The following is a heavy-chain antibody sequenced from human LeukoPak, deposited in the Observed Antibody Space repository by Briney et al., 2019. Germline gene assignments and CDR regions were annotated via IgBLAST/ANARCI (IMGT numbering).Heavy chain of an antibody. Sequence: LSLTCAVSGGSISSSNWWSWVRQAPGKGLEWLLYISSSGTTIFYADSVKGRFTISRDNAKNSLSLQMKSLRAEDTAVYYCARGTAGHGDYWGQGTLVTVSS. CDR2: ISSSGTTI. CDR1: GGSISSSN. J-gene: IGHJ4*02. CDR3: ARGTAGHGDY. V-gene: IGHV3-48*03. D-gene: IGHD1-1*01.